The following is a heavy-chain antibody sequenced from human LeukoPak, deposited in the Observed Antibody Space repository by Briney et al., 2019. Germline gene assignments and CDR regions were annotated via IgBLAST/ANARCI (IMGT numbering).Heavy chain of an antibody. CDR2: INWNGDRT. V-gene: IGHV3-20*04. CDR3: ARDANSL. Sequence: GGSLRLPCAASGFTFDYYGMSWVRQAPGKGLEWVSGINWNGDRTGYADSVKGRFTISRDNSKNTLYLQMNSLRAEDTAVYYCARDANSLWGRGTLVTVSS. J-gene: IGHJ2*01. CDR1: GFTFDYYG. D-gene: IGHD4/OR15-4a*01.